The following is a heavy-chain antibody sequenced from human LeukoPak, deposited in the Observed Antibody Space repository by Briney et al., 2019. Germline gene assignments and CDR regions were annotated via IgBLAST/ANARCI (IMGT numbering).Heavy chain of an antibody. D-gene: IGHD3-3*01. J-gene: IGHJ4*02. CDR1: GFTFSSYS. V-gene: IGHV3-48*01. Sequence: SGGSLRLSCAASGFTFSSYSMNWVRQAPGKGLEWVSYISSSSSIIYYADSVKGRFTISRDNAKNSLYLLMSSLRAEGTALYYCARDRDDFWSGSPDYWGQGTLVTVSS. CDR3: ARDRDDFWSGSPDY. CDR2: ISSSSSII.